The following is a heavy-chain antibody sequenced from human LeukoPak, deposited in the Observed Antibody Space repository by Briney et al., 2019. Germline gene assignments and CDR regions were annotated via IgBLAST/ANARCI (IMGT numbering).Heavy chain of an antibody. J-gene: IGHJ4*02. Sequence: GGPLRLSCVVSGLTFSNYWMIWVRQAPGKGLESVAIVNEDGSAKYYLDSVKGRFTISRDNARNSLYLEMNSLRAEDTAVYYCATDRGWRTSGYYLYYFEYWGQGTLVTYSP. D-gene: IGHD3-3*01. V-gene: IGHV3-7*01. CDR1: GLTFSNYW. CDR3: ATDRGWRTSGYYLYYFEY. CDR2: VNEDGSAK.